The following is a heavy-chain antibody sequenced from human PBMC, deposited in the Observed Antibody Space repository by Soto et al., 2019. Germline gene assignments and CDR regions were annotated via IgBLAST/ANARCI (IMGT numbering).Heavy chain of an antibody. CDR1: GFTFSDYY. J-gene: IGHJ4*02. D-gene: IGHD4-17*01. CDR2: ISNRGSP. Sequence: PGGSLRLSCAASGFTFSDYYMTWIRQAPGKGLEWVSYISNRGSPTYAESVKGRFTVSRDNARNSVYLQMSSLRAEDTAFYYCAKKEYGLYYSDYWGLGT. CDR3: AKKEYGLYYSDY. V-gene: IGHV3-11*01.